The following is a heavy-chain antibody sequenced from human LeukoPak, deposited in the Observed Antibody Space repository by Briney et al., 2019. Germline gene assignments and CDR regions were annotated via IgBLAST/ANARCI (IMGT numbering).Heavy chain of an antibody. CDR1: GGSISSGGYY. Sequence: SQTLSLTCTVSGGSISSGGYYWSWIRQHPGRGLEWIGYIYYSGSTYYNPSLKSRVTISVDTSKNQFSLKLISVTAADTAVYYCARDRDLGYCSGGSCWAFDIWGQGTMVTVSS. CDR2: IYYSGST. D-gene: IGHD2-15*01. J-gene: IGHJ3*02. V-gene: IGHV4-31*03. CDR3: ARDRDLGYCSGGSCWAFDI.